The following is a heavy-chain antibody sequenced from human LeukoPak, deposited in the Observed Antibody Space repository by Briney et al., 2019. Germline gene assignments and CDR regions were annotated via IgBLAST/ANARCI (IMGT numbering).Heavy chain of an antibody. CDR1: GFTFSSYW. CDR3: ARTNTETYDFWTGYYRPSNYHYGLDV. J-gene: IGHJ6*02. D-gene: IGHD3-3*01. V-gene: IGHV3-7*01. Sequence: GGSLRLSCAASGFTFSSYWMSWVRQAPGKGLEWVANIKQDGSEKYYMDSVKGRFTISRDNAQNSFYLQMNSLRAEDTAVYYCARTNTETYDFWTGYYRPSNYHYGLDVWGQGTTVIVSS. CDR2: IKQDGSEK.